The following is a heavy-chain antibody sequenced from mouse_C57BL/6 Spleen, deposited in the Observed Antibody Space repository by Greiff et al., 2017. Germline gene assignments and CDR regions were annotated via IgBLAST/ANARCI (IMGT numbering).Heavy chain of an antibody. J-gene: IGHJ2*01. CDR3: AFYDYNGWCFDY. D-gene: IGHD2-4*01. V-gene: IGHV1-22*01. CDR2: INPNNGGT. Sequence: EVQLQQSGPELVKPGASVKMSCKASGYTFTDYNMHWVKQSHGKSLEWIGYINPNNGGTSYNQKFKGKATLTVNKSSSTAYMELRSLTSEDSAVYYCAFYDYNGWCFDYWGQGTTLTVSS. CDR1: GYTFTDYN.